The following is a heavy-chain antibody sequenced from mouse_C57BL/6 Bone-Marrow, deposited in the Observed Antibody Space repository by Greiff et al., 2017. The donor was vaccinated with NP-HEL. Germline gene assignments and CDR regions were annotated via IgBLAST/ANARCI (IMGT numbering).Heavy chain of an antibody. CDR1: GYTFTDYN. D-gene: IGHD2-3*01. J-gene: IGHJ1*03. V-gene: IGHV1-22*01. CDR3: ARKAGYLRWYFDV. Sequence: VQLKESGPELVKPGASVKMSCKASGYTFTDYNMHWVKQSHGKSLEWIGYINPNNGGTSYNQKFKGKATLTVNKSSSTAYMELRSLTSEDSAVYYCARKAGYLRWYFDVWGTGTTVTVSS. CDR2: INPNNGGT.